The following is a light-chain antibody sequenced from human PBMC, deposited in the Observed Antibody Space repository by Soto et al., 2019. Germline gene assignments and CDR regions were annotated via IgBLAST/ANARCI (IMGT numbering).Light chain of an antibody. V-gene: IGLV1-40*01. CDR2: GNT. Sequence: QSVLTQPPSVSGAPGQRVTISWTGSRSNIGAGYDVHWYQQLPGTAPKLLVSGNTNRPSGVPDRFSGSKSGTSASLAITGLQAEDEADYYCQSFDSRLSGWVFGGGTTLTVL. J-gene: IGLJ3*02. CDR3: QSFDSRLSGWV. CDR1: RSNIGAGYD.